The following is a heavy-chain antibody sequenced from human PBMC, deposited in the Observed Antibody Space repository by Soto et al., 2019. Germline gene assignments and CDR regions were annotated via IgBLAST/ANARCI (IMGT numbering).Heavy chain of an antibody. CDR3: ARAALYDYIWGSYRYTFHDY. J-gene: IGHJ4*02. V-gene: IGHV4-34*01. CDR1: GGSFRGYY. Sequence: PSEALSLTCAVYGGSFRGYYWRWIRQAPGKGLEWIGGINHSGSTNYNPSLKSRVTISVDTSKNQFSLKLSSVTAADTAVYYCARAALYDYIWGSYRYTFHDYWGQGTLVTVS. D-gene: IGHD3-16*02. CDR2: INHSGST.